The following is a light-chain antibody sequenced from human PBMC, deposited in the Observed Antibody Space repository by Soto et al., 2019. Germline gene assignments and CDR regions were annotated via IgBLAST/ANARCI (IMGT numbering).Light chain of an antibody. Sequence: QSALTQPPSASGSPGQSVTISCTGTKNDVGFYDFVSWYQHHPGKAPRLIIYEVVQRPSGVPDRFSGSKSGNTASLTVSGLQAADEADYFCKSYAGSNTYVFGSGTKVTVL. CDR2: EVV. CDR1: KNDVGFYDF. J-gene: IGLJ1*01. CDR3: KSYAGSNTYV. V-gene: IGLV2-8*01.